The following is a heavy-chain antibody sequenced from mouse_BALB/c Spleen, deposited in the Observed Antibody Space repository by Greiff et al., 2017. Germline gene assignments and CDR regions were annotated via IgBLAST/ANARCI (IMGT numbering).Heavy chain of an antibody. V-gene: IGHV2-6-5*01. Sequence: VQLVESGPGLVAPSQSLSITCTVSGFSLTDYGVSWIRQPPGKGLEWLGVIWGGGSTYYNSALKSRLSISKDNSKSQVFLKMNSLKTDDTAMYYYAKLYDYDGGSTYAMDYWGQGTSVTVSS. J-gene: IGHJ4*01. D-gene: IGHD2-4*01. CDR3: AKLYDYDGGSTYAMDY. CDR2: IWGGGST. CDR1: GFSLTDYG.